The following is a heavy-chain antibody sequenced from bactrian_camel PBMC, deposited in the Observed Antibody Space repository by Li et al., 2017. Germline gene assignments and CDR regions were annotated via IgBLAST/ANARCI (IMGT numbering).Heavy chain of an antibody. CDR2: VAIGASST. J-gene: IGHJ4*01. CDR1: GFTFSNNA. Sequence: GGLVQPGGSLRLSCAASGFTFSNNAMTWVRLASGKGLEWVSSVAIGASSTYYADSVKGRFTISKDKAKDTVYLQMNSLKPEDTAMYFCAAGERRFYGPHFDDYKYWGQGTQVTVS. CDR3: AAGERRFYGPHFDDYKY. D-gene: IGHD1*01. V-gene: IGHV3S40*01.